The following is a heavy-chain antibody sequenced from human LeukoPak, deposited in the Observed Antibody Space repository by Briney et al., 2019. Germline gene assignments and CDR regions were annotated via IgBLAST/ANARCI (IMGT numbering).Heavy chain of an antibody. V-gene: IGHV1-69*01. D-gene: IGHD1-14*01. CDR2: IIPIFGTA. Sequence: SSVKVSCKASGGTFSSYAISWVRQAPGQGLEWMGGIIPIFGTANYAQKFQGRVTITADESRRTAYMELSSLRSEDTAVYYCARDARKAGDYWGQGTLVTVSS. CDR1: GGTFSSYA. J-gene: IGHJ4*02. CDR3: ARDARKAGDY.